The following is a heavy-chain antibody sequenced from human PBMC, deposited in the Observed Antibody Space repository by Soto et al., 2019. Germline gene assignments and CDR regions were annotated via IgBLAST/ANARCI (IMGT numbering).Heavy chain of an antibody. CDR2: IYPGDSDT. CDR3: ARPFGDTAMVIDY. J-gene: IGHJ4*02. Sequence: GESLKISCKGSGYNFSRNWIGWVRQMPGKGLEWMGTIYPGDSDTRYSPSFQGQVTISADKSINTAYLQWSSLKASDSAIYYCARPFGDTAMVIDYWGQGTQVTVSS. CDR1: GYNFSRNW. D-gene: IGHD5-18*01. V-gene: IGHV5-51*01.